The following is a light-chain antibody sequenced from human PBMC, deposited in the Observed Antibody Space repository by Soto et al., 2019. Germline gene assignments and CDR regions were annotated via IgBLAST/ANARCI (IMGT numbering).Light chain of an antibody. CDR2: DES. CDR3: QQRNYWPIT. Sequence: EIVLTQSPATLSLSPGEGVTLSCRASQSVGSYLAWYQQKLAQAPRLLIYDESKRATGIPARFSGSGSGTVFTLTIDSLEPEDFAVYYCQQRNYWPITFGQGTRLEIK. J-gene: IGKJ5*01. CDR1: QSVGSY. V-gene: IGKV3-11*01.